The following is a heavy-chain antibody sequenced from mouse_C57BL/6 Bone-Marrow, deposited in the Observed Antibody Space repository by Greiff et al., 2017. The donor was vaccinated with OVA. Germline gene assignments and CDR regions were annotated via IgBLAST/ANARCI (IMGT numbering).Heavy chain of an antibody. Sequence: QVQLQESGPGLVAPSQSLSITCTVSGFSLTSYGVSWVRQPPGKGLEWLGVIWGDGSTNYHSAPISRLSISKDNSKSQVFLKLNNLPTDDTATYYSAKPLCSSNPHARDYWGQGTSVTVSS. CDR3: AKPLCSSNPHARDY. D-gene: IGHD2-5*01. J-gene: IGHJ4*01. V-gene: IGHV2-3*01. CDR1: GFSLTSYG. CDR2: IWGDGST.